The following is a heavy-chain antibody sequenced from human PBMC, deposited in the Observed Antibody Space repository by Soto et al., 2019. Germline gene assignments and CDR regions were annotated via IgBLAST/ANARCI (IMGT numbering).Heavy chain of an antibody. CDR3: ARERSGYNWNYVINYYGMDV. Sequence: GASVKVSCTASGCTFSSYAISWVRQAPGQGLEWMGGIIPIFGTANYAQKFQGRVTITADESTSTAYMELSSLRSEDTAVYYCARERSGYNWNYVINYYGMDVWGQGTTVTV. CDR1: GCTFSSYA. D-gene: IGHD1-7*01. J-gene: IGHJ6*02. V-gene: IGHV1-69*13. CDR2: IIPIFGTA.